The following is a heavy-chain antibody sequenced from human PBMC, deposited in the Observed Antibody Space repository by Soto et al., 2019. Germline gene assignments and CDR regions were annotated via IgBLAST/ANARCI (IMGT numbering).Heavy chain of an antibody. V-gene: IGHV3-30*18. Sequence: PGGSLRLSCAASGFTFSSYGMHWVRQAPGKGLEWVAVISYDGSNKYYADSVKGRFTISRDNSKNTLYLQMNSLRAEDTAVYYCAKDSSGYYSGAFDIWGQGTMVTVSS. CDR2: ISYDGSNK. CDR3: AKDSSGYYSGAFDI. CDR1: GFTFSSYG. J-gene: IGHJ3*02. D-gene: IGHD3-22*01.